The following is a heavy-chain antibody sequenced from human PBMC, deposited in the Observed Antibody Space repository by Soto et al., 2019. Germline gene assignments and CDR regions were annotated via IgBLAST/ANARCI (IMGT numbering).Heavy chain of an antibody. Sequence: QVQLQQWGAGLLKPSETLSLTCAFYGGSFSGYYWSWIRQPPGKGLEWIGEINHSGSTNYNPSLTSRVTISVDTSKNQFSLKLSSVTAADTAVYYCARGSQGGYNLLDYWGQGTLVTVSS. CDR1: GGSFSGYY. J-gene: IGHJ4*02. CDR3: ARGSQGGYNLLDY. CDR2: INHSGST. V-gene: IGHV4-34*01. D-gene: IGHD5-12*01.